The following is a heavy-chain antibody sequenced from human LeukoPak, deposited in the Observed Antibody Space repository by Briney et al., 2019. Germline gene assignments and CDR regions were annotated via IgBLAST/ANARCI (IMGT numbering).Heavy chain of an antibody. V-gene: IGHV1-8*03. CDR1: GYTFTSYD. CDR2: MNPNSGNT. Sequence: ASVKVSCKASGYTFTSYDINWVRQATGQGLEWMGWMNPNSGNTGYAQKFQGRVTITRNTSISTAYMELSSLRSEDTAVYYCERGYGGNEFSAFDIWGQGTMLTVPS. J-gene: IGHJ3*02. D-gene: IGHD4-23*01. CDR3: ERGYGGNEFSAFDI.